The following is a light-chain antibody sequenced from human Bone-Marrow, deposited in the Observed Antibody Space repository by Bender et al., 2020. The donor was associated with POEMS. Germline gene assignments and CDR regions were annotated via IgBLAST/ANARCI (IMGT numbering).Light chain of an antibody. Sequence: QSVLTQPPSASGTPGQGVTISCSGASSNIGTNAVNWYQLLPGTAPKLLISNNNERPSGVPDRFSGSKSGTSASLAISGLRSEDEGDYYCCSYAGNRNVFGTGTKVTVL. V-gene: IGLV1-44*01. CDR2: NNN. CDR3: CSYAGNRNV. CDR1: SSNIGTNA. J-gene: IGLJ1*01.